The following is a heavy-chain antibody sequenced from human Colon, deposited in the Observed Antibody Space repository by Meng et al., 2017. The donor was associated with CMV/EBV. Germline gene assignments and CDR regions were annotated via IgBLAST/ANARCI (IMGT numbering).Heavy chain of an antibody. CDR3: AKSEDGGFFYKPIDY. Sequence: GGSLRLSCAASGFTFKNYAMSWVRQAPGKGLEWVASISSGGATTRFADSVKGRFTISRDNSKNMVFLQVNILRAEDTAVYYCAKSEDGGFFYKPIDYWGQGTLVTVSS. CDR2: ISSGGATT. V-gene: IGHV3-23*01. CDR1: GFTFKNYA. J-gene: IGHJ4*02. D-gene: IGHD5-24*01.